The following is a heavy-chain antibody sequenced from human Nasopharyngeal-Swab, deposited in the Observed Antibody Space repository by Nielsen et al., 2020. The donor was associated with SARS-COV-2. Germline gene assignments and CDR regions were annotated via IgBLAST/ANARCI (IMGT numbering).Heavy chain of an antibody. CDR3: AAPGTRCSCDKCDMWVFDY. D-gene: IGHD2-15*01. J-gene: IGHJ4*02. CDR1: GFTFSTYA. CDR2: IDAGGANT. Sequence: GGSLRLSCAASGFTFSTYAMTWVRQAPGKGLEWVSTIDAGGANTFYADSAKGRFTISRDNPKNTLYLQMSSLRVEDTAVYYCAAPGTRCSCDKCDMWVFDYWGQGTQVTVSS. V-gene: IGHV3-23*01.